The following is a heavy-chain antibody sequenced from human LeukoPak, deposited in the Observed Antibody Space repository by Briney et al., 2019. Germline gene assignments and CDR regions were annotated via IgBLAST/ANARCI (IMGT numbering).Heavy chain of an antibody. J-gene: IGHJ4*02. CDR2: IWYDESNR. CDR3: ARGEELWPDY. D-gene: IGHD5-18*01. V-gene: IGHV3-33*01. Sequence: GGSLRLSCAASGFTFSSYAMHWVRQAPGKGLEWVAVIWYDESNRYYADSVTGRFTISRDNSKNTLYLQMNSLRVEDTAVYYCARGEELWPDYWGQGTLVTVSS. CDR1: GFTFSSYA.